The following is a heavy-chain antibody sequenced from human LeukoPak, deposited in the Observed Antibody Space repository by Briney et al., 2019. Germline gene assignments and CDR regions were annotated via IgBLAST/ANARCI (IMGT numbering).Heavy chain of an antibody. CDR3: TTTRTITSIWYYFDY. CDR1: GFTFGDFA. Sequence: GGSLRLSCTGSGFTFGDFALGWVRQSLGEGLEWVGFIRSKAYGGTTEYAASVKDRFTISRDDSKSITYLQMSSLKSEDTGVYYCTTTRTITSIWYYFDYWGQGALVTVSS. J-gene: IGHJ4*02. V-gene: IGHV3-49*04. D-gene: IGHD6-13*01. CDR2: IRSKAYGGTT.